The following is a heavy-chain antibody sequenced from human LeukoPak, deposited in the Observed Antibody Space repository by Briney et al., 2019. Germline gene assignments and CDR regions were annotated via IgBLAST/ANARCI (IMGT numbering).Heavy chain of an antibody. J-gene: IGHJ4*02. Sequence: GESLTLSCAASGLIFSRYVISWAPQAPGKALEWVSSVSASGGHTYYADCVEARFTIPRDYVKDPLDVKMNNLRAEDTAVYYFAKGSCSGRAQFDNWGQGNVVPVSS. CDR1: GLIFSRYV. D-gene: IGHD2-15*01. V-gene: IGHV3-23*01. CDR2: VSASGGHT. CDR3: AKGSCSGRAQFDN.